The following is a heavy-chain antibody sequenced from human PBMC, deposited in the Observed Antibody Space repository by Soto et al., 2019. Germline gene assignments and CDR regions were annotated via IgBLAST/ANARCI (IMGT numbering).Heavy chain of an antibody. CDR1: GFTFSSYG. CDR3: ARSPGRGYYYGMDV. J-gene: IGHJ6*02. CDR2: IWYDGSNK. V-gene: IGHV3-33*01. Sequence: QVQLVESGGGMVQPGRSLRLSCAASGFTFSSYGMHWVRQAPGKGLEWVAVIWYDGSNKYYADSVKGRFTISRDNSKNTLYLQMNRLSAEDTAVYYCARSPGRGYYYGMDVWGQGTTVTVSS.